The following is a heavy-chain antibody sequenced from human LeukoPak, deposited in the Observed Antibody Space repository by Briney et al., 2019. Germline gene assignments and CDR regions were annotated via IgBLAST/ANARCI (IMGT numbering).Heavy chain of an antibody. CDR1: GFSFPSFG. D-gene: IGHD6-19*01. CDR2: ISGSSGET. Sequence: ASVKVSCKTSGFSFPSFGISWVRQAPGQGLEWMGWISGSSGETNSAQKFQGRITLTTDTSTRTAYMELRSLRSDDTAVYYCARVLAGHPGYWGQGTLVTVPS. CDR3: ARVLAGHPGY. J-gene: IGHJ4*02. V-gene: IGHV1-18*01.